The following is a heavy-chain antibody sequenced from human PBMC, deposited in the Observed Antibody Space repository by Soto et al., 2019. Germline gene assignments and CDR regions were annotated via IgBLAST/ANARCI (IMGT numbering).Heavy chain of an antibody. V-gene: IGHV4-59*01. D-gene: IGHD3-10*01. Sequence: PSETLSLTCTVSGGSISSYYWSWIRQPPGKGLEWIGYIYYSGSTNYNPSLKSRVTISVDTSKNQFSLKLSSVTAADTAVYYCAREDYYGSGSPWYGMDVWGQGTTVTVSS. J-gene: IGHJ6*02. CDR1: GGSISSYY. CDR2: IYYSGST. CDR3: AREDYYGSGSPWYGMDV.